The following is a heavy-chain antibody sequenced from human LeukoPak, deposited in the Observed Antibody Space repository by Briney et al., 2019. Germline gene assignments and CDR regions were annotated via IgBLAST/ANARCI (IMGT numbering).Heavy chain of an antibody. CDR1: GFTFSNYW. J-gene: IGHJ4*02. CDR3: ARVRCIAEGGC. D-gene: IGHD6-13*01. Sequence: TGGSLRLSCAASGFTFSNYWMSWVRQAPGKGPEWVANIKQDGSEKYYLDSVKSRFIISRDNAKNSLYLQMNSLRAEDTAVYYCARVRCIAEGGCWGQGTLVTVSS. CDR2: IKQDGSEK. V-gene: IGHV3-7*01.